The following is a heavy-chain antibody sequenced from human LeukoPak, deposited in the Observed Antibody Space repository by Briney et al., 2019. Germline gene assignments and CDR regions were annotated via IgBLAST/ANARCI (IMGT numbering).Heavy chain of an antibody. Sequence: SESLSLTCSVSGGSISSYYWTWIRQPPGKGLEWIGYRYYSGSTTYNPSLKSRVTISVDTSKSQFSLKLISVTAADTAIYYCARVRGDFETDWGQGTLVTVSS. CDR1: GGSISSYY. CDR3: ARVRGDFETD. V-gene: IGHV4-59*01. D-gene: IGHD3-16*01. CDR2: RYYSGST. J-gene: IGHJ1*01.